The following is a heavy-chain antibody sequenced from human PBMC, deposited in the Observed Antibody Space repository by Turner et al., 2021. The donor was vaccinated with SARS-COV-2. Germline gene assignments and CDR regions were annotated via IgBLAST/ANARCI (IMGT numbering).Heavy chain of an antibody. V-gene: IGHV1-24*01. CDR2: FDPEDAET. D-gene: IGHD4-17*01. Sequence: QVQVVQSGAEVKKPGASVKVPCKVSGYTLTELSMHWVRQAPGKGLEWMGGFDPEDAETIYAQKFQGRVTMTEDTSTDTAYMELSSLRSEDTAVYYCATATVIYGDYVNYYYYYGMDVWGQGTTVTVS. J-gene: IGHJ6*02. CDR3: ATATVIYGDYVNYYYYYGMDV. CDR1: GYTLTELS.